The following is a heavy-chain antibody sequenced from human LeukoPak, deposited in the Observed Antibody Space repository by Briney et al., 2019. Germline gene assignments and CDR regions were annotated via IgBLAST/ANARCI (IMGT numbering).Heavy chain of an antibody. CDR2: ISGSGGST. Sequence: GGSLRLSCTASGFSFGDYAMSWFRQAPGKGLEWVSAISGSGGSTYYADSVKGRFTISRDNSKNTLYLQMKSLRAEDTAVYYCARVVSSWSYYYYSYYMDVWGKGTTVTVSS. D-gene: IGHD6-13*01. J-gene: IGHJ6*03. V-gene: IGHV3-23*01. CDR3: ARVVSSWSYYYYSYYMDV. CDR1: GFSFGDYA.